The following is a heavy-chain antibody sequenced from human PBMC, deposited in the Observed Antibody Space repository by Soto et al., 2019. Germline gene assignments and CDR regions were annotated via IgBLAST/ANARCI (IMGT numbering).Heavy chain of an antibody. J-gene: IGHJ5*02. CDR3: ARLPRGDYGAEGNWFDP. Sequence: PSETLSLTCTVSGGSISSSSYYWGWIRQPPGKGLEWIGSIYYSGSTYYNPSLKSRVTISVDTSKNQFSLKLSSVTAADTALYYCARLPRGDYGAEGNWFDPWGQGTLVTVSS. D-gene: IGHD4-17*01. V-gene: IGHV4-39*01. CDR2: IYYSGST. CDR1: GGSISSSSYY.